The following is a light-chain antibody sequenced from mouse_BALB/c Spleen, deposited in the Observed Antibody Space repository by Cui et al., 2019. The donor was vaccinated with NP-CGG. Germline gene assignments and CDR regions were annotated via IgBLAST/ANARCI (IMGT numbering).Light chain of an antibody. J-gene: IGLJ1*01. CDR1: SGAVNTSNY. CDR3: VLWYSNHWV. V-gene: IGLV1*01. CDR2: GTN. Sequence: QAVVTQQSALTTSPGETVTLTCRSSSGAVNTSNYANWVQEKPDHLFTGLIGGTNNRAPGVPARFSGSLIGDKAALTITGAQTEDEAIYFCVLWYSNHWVFGGGTKLTVL.